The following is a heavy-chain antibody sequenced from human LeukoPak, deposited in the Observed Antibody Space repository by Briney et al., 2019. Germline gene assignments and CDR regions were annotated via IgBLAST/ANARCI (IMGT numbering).Heavy chain of an antibody. V-gene: IGHV3-11*01. CDR3: ARSTRRDTEVALAEYFQH. Sequence: AGGSLRLSCAASGFTFSDYYMSWIRQAPGRGLEWVSYISSSGSTIYYADSVKGRFTISRDNAQNSLSLQMNSLRAEDTAVYYCARSTRRDTEVALAEYFQHWGQGTLVTVSS. J-gene: IGHJ1*01. D-gene: IGHD5-18*01. CDR1: GFTFSDYY. CDR2: ISSSGSTI.